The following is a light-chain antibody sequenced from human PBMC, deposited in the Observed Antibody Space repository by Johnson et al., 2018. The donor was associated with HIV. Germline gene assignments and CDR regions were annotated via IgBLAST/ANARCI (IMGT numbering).Light chain of an antibody. V-gene: IGLV1-51*01. CDR3: GTWDSSLSVYV. CDR1: SSKIGNKY. CDR2: DNN. Sequence: QSVLTQPPSVSAAPGQKVTISCSGSSSKIGNKYVSWYQQLPGTAPKLLIYDNNKRPSGIPDRFSGSKSGTSASLGITGLQTGDEADYYCGTWDSSLSVYVFGTGTKVTVL. J-gene: IGLJ1*01.